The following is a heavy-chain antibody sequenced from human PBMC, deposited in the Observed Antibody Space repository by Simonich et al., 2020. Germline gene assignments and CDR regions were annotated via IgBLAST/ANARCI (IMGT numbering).Heavy chain of an antibody. CDR1: GYTFTGHY. CDR2: INPNSCSK. D-gene: IGHD6-6*01. J-gene: IGHJ6*03. Sequence: QVQLVQSGAEVKKPGASVKVSCKASGYTFTGHYMHWVRHAPGQGLEWKGWINPNSCSKNYAKKVKGRGTMTRDTSISTAYMELSRLRSDDTAVYYCARDRAARYYYYYYMDVWGKGTTVTVSS. CDR3: ARDRAARYYYYYYMDV. V-gene: IGHV1-2*02.